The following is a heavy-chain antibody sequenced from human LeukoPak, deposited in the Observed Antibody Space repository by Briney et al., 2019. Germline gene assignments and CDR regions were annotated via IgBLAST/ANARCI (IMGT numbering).Heavy chain of an antibody. Sequence: GGSLRLSCAASGFTFSSYAMSWVRQAPGKGLEWVSSITESGAYTYYAESVKGRFTISRDNSKNTLYLQMNSLRVEDTAVFYCAKDFSGSWQFDPWGQGTLATVSS. J-gene: IGHJ5*02. CDR1: GFTFSSYA. D-gene: IGHD6-13*01. CDR2: ITESGAYT. V-gene: IGHV3-23*01. CDR3: AKDFSGSWQFDP.